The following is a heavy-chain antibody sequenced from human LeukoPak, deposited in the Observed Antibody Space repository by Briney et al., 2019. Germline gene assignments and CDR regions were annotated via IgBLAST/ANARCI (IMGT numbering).Heavy chain of an antibody. CDR3: ARALSFIAVAVYYFDY. V-gene: IGHV3-11*01. J-gene: IGHJ4*02. CDR2: ISSSGSTI. CDR1: GFTFSDYY. Sequence: GGSLRLSCAASGFTFSDYYMSWTRQAPGKGLEWVSYISSSGSTIYYADSVKGRFTISRDNAKNSLYLQMNSLRAEDTAVYYCARALSFIAVAVYYFDYWGQGTLVTVSS. D-gene: IGHD6-19*01.